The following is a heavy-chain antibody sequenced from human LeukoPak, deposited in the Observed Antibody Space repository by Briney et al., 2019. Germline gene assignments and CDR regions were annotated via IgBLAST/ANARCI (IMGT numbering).Heavy chain of an antibody. D-gene: IGHD6-13*01. J-gene: IGHJ4*02. V-gene: IGHV3-23*01. Sequence: GGSLRLSCAASGFTFSSYSMNWVRQASGKGLEWVSAISGSGGSTYYADSVKGRFTISRDNSKNTLYLQMNSLRAEDTAVYYCAKDQAHKLAAAGNFDYWGQGTLVTVSS. CDR2: ISGSGGST. CDR3: AKDQAHKLAAAGNFDY. CDR1: GFTFSSYS.